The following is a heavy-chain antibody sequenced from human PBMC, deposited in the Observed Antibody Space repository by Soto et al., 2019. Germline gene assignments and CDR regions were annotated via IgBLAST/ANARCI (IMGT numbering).Heavy chain of an antibody. J-gene: IGHJ4*02. D-gene: IGHD3-10*01. CDR1: GFTFSDYW. V-gene: IGHV3-7*05. CDR2: IKTDGSEK. Sequence: EVQLVESGGGLVQPGESLRLSCAASGFTFSDYWMSWVRQAPEKGLECVANIKTDGSEKYYVDPVKGRFTISRDNAKNSLYLQMNSLRAEDTAVYYCASSMGRGGNDYWGQGTLVAVSS. CDR3: ASSMGRGGNDY.